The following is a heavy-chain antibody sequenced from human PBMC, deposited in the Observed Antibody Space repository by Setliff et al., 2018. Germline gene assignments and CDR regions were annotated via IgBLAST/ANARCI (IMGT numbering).Heavy chain of an antibody. D-gene: IGHD3-22*01. CDR1: GYSFGNYG. V-gene: IGHV1-18*01. J-gene: IGHJ4*02. Sequence: ASVKVSCKASGYSFGNYGMSWVRRAPGQGLEWMGWISAYNGNTNYAQKLQGRVTMTTDTSTSTAYMELRSLRSDDTAVYYCARTVYYDSSGYGVWGQGTQVTV. CDR3: ARTVYYDSSGYGV. CDR2: ISAYNGNT.